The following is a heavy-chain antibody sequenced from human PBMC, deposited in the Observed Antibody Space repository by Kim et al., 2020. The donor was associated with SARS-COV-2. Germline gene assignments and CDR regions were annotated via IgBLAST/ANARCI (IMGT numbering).Heavy chain of an antibody. V-gene: IGHV1-69*04. J-gene: IGHJ5*02. CDR1: GGTFSSYA. D-gene: IGHD2-2*01. CDR2: IIPILGIA. Sequence: SVKVSCKASGGTFSSYAISWVRQAPGQGLEWMGRIIPILGIANYAQKFQGRVTITADKSTSTAYMELSSLRSEDTAVYYCASYGSAFCSSTSCYGFNWFDPWGQGTLVTVSS. CDR3: ASYGSAFCSSTSCYGFNWFDP.